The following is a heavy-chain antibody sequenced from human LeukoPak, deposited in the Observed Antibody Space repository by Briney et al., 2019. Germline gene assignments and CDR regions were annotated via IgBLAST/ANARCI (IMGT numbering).Heavy chain of an antibody. V-gene: IGHV4-59*08. Sequence: SETLSLTCTVSGDSISRYYWTWIRQPPGKGLEWIGYMFYSGSTTYNPSLKSRITISVDTSKNQFSLKLSSVTAADTAVYYCARGSGIAVAGTNHWFDPWGQGTLVTVSS. CDR2: MFYSGST. CDR3: ARGSGIAVAGTNHWFDP. D-gene: IGHD6-19*01. CDR1: GDSISRYY. J-gene: IGHJ5*02.